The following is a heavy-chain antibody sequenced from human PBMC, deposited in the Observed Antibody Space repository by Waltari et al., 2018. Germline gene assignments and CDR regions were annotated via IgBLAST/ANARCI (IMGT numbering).Heavy chain of an antibody. J-gene: IGHJ4*02. CDR2: IYYSGST. CDR3: ARGGTGWTSWVGY. D-gene: IGHD1-1*01. Sequence: QLQLQESGPGLVKPSETLSLTCTVSGGSISSSSYYWGWIRQPPGKGLEWIGSIYYSGSTYYNPSLKSRVTISVDTSKNQFSLKLSSVTAADTAVYYCARGGTGWTSWVGYWGQGTLVTVSS. CDR1: GGSISSSSYY. V-gene: IGHV4-39*07.